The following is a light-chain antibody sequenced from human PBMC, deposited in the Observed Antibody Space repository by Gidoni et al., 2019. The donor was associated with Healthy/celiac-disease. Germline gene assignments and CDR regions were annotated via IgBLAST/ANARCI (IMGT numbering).Light chain of an antibody. CDR2: GAS. V-gene: IGKV3-20*01. J-gene: IGKJ1*01. CDR3: QQYGSSPRT. Sequence: EIVLTQSPGTLSLSPGERATLSCRASQSVSNSYLAWPQQKPGQAPRLLIYGASSRATGIPDRFSGSGSGTDFTLTISRLEPEDFAVYYCQQYGSSPRTFGQGTKVEIK. CDR1: QSVSNSY.